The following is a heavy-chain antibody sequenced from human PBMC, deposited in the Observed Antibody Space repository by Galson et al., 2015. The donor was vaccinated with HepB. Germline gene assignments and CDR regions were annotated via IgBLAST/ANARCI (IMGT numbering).Heavy chain of an antibody. V-gene: IGHV1-2*02. CDR2: INPDSGVT. J-gene: IGHJ4*02. Sequence: SVKVSCKASGYAFVGYLIHWVRQAPEQGLEWMGWINPDSGVTNYAQKFQGRVTMTRDTSISTAYMELSSLRSDDTAIYCCARGNHDCGDYWGQGALVTVSS. CDR3: ARGNHDCGDY. D-gene: IGHD4/OR15-4a*01. CDR1: GYAFVGYL.